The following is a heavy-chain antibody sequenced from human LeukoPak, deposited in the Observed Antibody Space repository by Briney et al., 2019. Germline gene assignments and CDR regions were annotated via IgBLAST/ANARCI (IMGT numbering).Heavy chain of an antibody. D-gene: IGHD5-12*01. CDR2: IKSKTDGGTT. CDR1: GFTFSNAW. J-gene: IGHJ4*02. Sequence: GGSLRLSCAASGFTFSNAWMSWVRQAPGKGLEWVGRIKSKTDGGTTDYAAPVKGRFTISRDDSKNTLYLQMNSLKTEDTAVYYCTKYSGYDPEFDYWGQGTLVTVSS. V-gene: IGHV3-15*01. CDR3: TKYSGYDPEFDY.